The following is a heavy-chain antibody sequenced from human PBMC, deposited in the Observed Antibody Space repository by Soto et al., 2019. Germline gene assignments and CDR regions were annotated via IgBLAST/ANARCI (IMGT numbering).Heavy chain of an antibody. V-gene: IGHV3-33*01. CDR1: GFTFSSYG. D-gene: IGHD6-19*01. CDR2: IWYDGSNK. J-gene: IGHJ4*02. Sequence: QVQLVESGGGVVQPGRSLRLSCAASGFTFSSYGMHWVRQAPGKGLEWVAVIWYDGSNKYYADSVKGRFTISRDNSKNXLSLQMNSLRAEATAVSYCARDHEPSSGWTHYFDSWGQGTLVTVSS. CDR3: ARDHEPSSGWTHYFDS.